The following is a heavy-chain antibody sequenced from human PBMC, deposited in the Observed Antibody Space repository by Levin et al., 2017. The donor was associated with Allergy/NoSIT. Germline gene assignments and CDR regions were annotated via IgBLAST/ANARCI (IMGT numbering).Heavy chain of an antibody. CDR1: GDSVSSNSAA. CDR2: TYYRSKWYN. D-gene: IGHD2-2*01. CDR3: ARAGGWGYCSSTSCSVGYYDYGMDV. V-gene: IGHV6-1*01. J-gene: IGHJ6*02. Sequence: SQTLSLTCAISGDSVSSNSAAWNWIRQSPSRGLEWLGRTYYRSKWYNDYAVSVKSRITINPDTSKNQFSLQLNSVTPEDTAVYYCARAGGWGYCSSTSCSVGYYDYGMDVWGQGTTVTVSS.